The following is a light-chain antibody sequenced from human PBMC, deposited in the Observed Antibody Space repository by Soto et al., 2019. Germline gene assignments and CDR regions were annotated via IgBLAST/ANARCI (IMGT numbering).Light chain of an antibody. CDR2: DAS. CDR3: QQSYSTLET. Sequence: DIQMTRSPSSLSASVGDRVTITCRTSQSISNYLNWYQQKPGKAPKLLIYDASNLQSGVPSRFSGSGSGTYFTLTISSLQPEDFATYYCQQSYSTLETFGQGTKV. V-gene: IGKV1-39*01. J-gene: IGKJ1*01. CDR1: QSISNY.